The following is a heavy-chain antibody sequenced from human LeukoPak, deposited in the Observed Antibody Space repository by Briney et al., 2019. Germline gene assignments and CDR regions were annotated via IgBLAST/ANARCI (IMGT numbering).Heavy chain of an antibody. CDR1: GGTFSSYA. D-gene: IGHD2-2*02. CDR3: ARDLRCSSTSCYTDGDGY. J-gene: IGHJ4*02. CDR2: IIAIFGTA. Sequence: AASVKVSCKASGGTFSSYAISWVRQAPGQGLEWMGWIIAIFGTANYAQKFQGRVTITTDESTSTSYMGLSSLRSEETAVYYCARDLRCSSTSCYTDGDGYWGQGTMVTVSS. V-gene: IGHV1-69*05.